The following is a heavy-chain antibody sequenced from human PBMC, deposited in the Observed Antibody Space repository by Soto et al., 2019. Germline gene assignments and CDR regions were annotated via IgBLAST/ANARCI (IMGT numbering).Heavy chain of an antibody. D-gene: IGHD6-13*01. CDR1: GGTFSSYT. CDR2: IIPILGIA. J-gene: IGHJ6*02. V-gene: IGHV1-69*02. CDR3: AISSIAAAGTGRDGMDV. Sequence: QVQLVQSGAEVKKPGSSVKVSCKASGGTFSSYTISWVRQAPGQGLEWMGRIIPILGIANYAQKFQCRVTITADNSTSTADMELRSLRSGDRSVYYCAISSIAAAGTGRDGMDVWGQGTTVTVSS.